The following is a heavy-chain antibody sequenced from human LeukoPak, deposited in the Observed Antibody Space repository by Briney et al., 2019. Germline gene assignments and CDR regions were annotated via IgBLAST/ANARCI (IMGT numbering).Heavy chain of an antibody. Sequence: GGSLRLSCAASEFTFRSYEMNRVRQAPGKGLEWISYISNSDTTIDYADSVKGRFTISRGNAKNSLYLQMNSLRAEDTAVYYCARDQRYCSSSSCPWEPFDYWGQGTLVTVSS. V-gene: IGHV3-48*03. CDR1: EFTFRSYE. CDR2: ISNSDTTI. D-gene: IGHD2-2*01. J-gene: IGHJ4*02. CDR3: ARDQRYCSSSSCPWEPFDY.